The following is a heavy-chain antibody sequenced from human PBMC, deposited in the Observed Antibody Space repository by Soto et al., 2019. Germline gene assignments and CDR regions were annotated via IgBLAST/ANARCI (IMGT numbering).Heavy chain of an antibody. D-gene: IGHD6-13*01. V-gene: IGHV1-69*01. CDR2: IIPIFGTA. Sequence: VKVSCEASGGPSTSYAMSWVRQAPAQGLEWMGGIIPIFGTANYAQKFQCRVTITADESTSTAYMELSSLRSEDTAVYYRARRDIGTAAATGAFDICGQGTMVTVSS. J-gene: IGHJ3*02. CDR3: ARRDIGTAAATGAFDI. CDR1: GGPSTSYA.